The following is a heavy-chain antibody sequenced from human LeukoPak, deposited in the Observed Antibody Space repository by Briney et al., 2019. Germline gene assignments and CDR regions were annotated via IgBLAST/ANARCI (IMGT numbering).Heavy chain of an antibody. Sequence: GASVKVSCKVSGYTLTELSMHWVRQAPGKGLEWMGGFDPEDGETIYAQKFQGRVTMTEDTSTDTTYMELSSLRSEDTAVYYCALGGAARGNYFDYWGQGTLVAVSS. J-gene: IGHJ4*02. D-gene: IGHD6-6*01. V-gene: IGHV1-24*01. CDR1: GYTLTELS. CDR2: FDPEDGET. CDR3: ALGGAARGNYFDY.